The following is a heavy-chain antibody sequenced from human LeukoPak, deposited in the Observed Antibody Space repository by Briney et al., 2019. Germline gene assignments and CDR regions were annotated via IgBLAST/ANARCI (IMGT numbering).Heavy chain of an antibody. V-gene: IGHV3-21*01. CDR2: ISSSSSYI. D-gene: IGHD6-6*01. J-gene: IGHJ4*02. CDR1: GFTFSSYS. CDR3: AGVVTLYSSSSGDY. Sequence: GGSLRLSCAASGFTFSSYSMNWVRQAPGKGLEWVSSISSSSSYIYYADSVKGRFTISRDNAKNSLYLQMNSLRAEDTAVYYCAGVVTLYSSSSGDYWGQGTLVTVSS.